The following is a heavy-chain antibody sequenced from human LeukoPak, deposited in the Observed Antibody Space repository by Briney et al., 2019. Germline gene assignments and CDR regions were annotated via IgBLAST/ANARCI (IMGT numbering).Heavy chain of an antibody. CDR1: GGSISSNSYH. CDR3: ARDDLGGYCSGGSCYSAAKDYYYGMDV. Sequence: SETLSLTCTVSGGSISSNSYHWGWIRQPPGKGLEWIGSIYYSGSTYYNPSLKSRVTISVDTSKNQFSLKLSSVTAADTAVYYCARDDLGGYCSGGSCYSAAKDYYYGMDVWGQGTTVTVSS. J-gene: IGHJ6*02. V-gene: IGHV4-39*07. D-gene: IGHD2-15*01. CDR2: IYYSGST.